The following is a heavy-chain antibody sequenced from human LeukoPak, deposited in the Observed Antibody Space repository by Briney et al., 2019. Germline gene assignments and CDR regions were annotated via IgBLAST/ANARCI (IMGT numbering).Heavy chain of an antibody. CDR1: GYTFTSYY. CDR2: INPSGGST. J-gene: IGHJ4*02. V-gene: IGHV1-46*01. Sequence: GASVTVSFKASGYTFTSYYMHWVGQAPGQGLEWMGIINPSGGSTSYAQKFQGRVTITRDTSTSTPSTEPSPLTCEDTAWYYCARDGGGGSSVLWPRGYYFDYWGQGTLVTVSS. CDR3: ARDGGGGSSVLWPRGYYFDY. D-gene: IGHD2/OR15-2a*01.